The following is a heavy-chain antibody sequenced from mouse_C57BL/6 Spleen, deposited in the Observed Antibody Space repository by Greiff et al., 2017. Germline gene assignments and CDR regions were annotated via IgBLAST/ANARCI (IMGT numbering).Heavy chain of an antibody. CDR2: IHPNSGST. CDR3: APTVVALYYFDY. D-gene: IGHD1-1*01. CDR1: GYTFTSYW. Sequence: QVQLQQPGAELVKPGASVKLSCKASGYTFTSYWMHWVKQRPGQGLEWIGMIHPNSGSTNYNEKFKSKATLTVDKSSSTAYMQLSSLTSEDSAVYYCAPTVVALYYFDYWGKGTTLTVSS. V-gene: IGHV1-64*01. J-gene: IGHJ2*01.